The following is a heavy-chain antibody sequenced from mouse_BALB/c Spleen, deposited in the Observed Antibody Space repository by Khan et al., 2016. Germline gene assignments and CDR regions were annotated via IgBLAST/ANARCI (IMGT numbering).Heavy chain of an antibody. CDR1: GFSLTSYG. CDR2: IWSDGST. J-gene: IGHJ4*01. Sequence: QVQLQESGPGLVAPSQSLSITCTVSGFSLTSYGVHWVRQPPGKGLEWLVVIWSDGSTTYNSALKSRLSISKDNSKSQVFLKMNSLQTDDAAMYYCARRDDGGGAMDYWGQGTSVTVSS. D-gene: IGHD2-3*01. V-gene: IGHV2-6*02. CDR3: ARRDDGGGAMDY.